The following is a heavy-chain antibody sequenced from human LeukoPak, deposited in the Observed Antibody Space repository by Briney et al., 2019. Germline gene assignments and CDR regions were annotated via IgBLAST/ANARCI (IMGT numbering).Heavy chain of an antibody. D-gene: IGHD6-13*01. CDR2: IKSKTDGGTT. Sequence: GGSLRLSCAASGFTFSNYWMTWVRQAPGKGLEWVGRIKSKTDGGTTDYAAPVKGRFTISRDDSKNTLYLQMNSLKTEDTAVYYCTTAELVLRGLEYYYMDVWGKGTTVTVSS. J-gene: IGHJ6*03. V-gene: IGHV3-15*01. CDR1: GFTFSNYW. CDR3: TTAELVLRGLEYYYMDV.